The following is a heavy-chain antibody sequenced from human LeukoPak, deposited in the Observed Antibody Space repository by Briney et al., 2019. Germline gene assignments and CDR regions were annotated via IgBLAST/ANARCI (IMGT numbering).Heavy chain of an antibody. Sequence: PVGSLRLSCAASGFTFSSYGIHWVRQAPGKGLEWVAFIRYDGSNKYYADSVKGRFTISRDNSKNTLYLQMNSLRAEDTAMYYCAIRGAFDIWGQGTMVTVSS. CDR3: AIRGAFDI. CDR1: GFTFSSYG. V-gene: IGHV3-30*02. J-gene: IGHJ3*02. D-gene: IGHD3-10*01. CDR2: IRYDGSNK.